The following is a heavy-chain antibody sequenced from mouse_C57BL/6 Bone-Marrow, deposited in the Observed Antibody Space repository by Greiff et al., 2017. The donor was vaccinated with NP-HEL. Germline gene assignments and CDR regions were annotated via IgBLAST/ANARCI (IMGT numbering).Heavy chain of an antibody. V-gene: IGHV1-69*01. Sequence: QVQLQQPGAELVMPGASVKLSCKASGYTFTSYWMHWVKQRPGQGLEWIGEIDPSDSYTNYNQKFKGKSTLTVDKSSSPAYMQLSSLTSQDSAVYYCARCYYYGSSYVSFSYWGQGTLVTVSA. J-gene: IGHJ3*01. CDR1: GYTFTSYW. D-gene: IGHD1-1*01. CDR2: IDPSDSYT. CDR3: ARCYYYGSSYVSFSY.